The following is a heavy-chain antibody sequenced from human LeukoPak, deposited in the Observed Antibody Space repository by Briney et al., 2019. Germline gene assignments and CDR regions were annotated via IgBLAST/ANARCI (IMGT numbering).Heavy chain of an antibody. J-gene: IGHJ1*01. CDR2: IIPIFGTA. CDR3: ARDTAYCGGDCYGH. CDR1: GGTFSSYA. D-gene: IGHD2-21*01. V-gene: IGHV1-69*05. Sequence: HRASVKVSCKASGGTFSSYAISWVRQAPGQGLEWMGGIIPIFGTANYAQKFQGRVTITTDESTSTAYMELSSLRSEDTAGYYCARDTAYCGGDCYGHWGQGTLVTVSS.